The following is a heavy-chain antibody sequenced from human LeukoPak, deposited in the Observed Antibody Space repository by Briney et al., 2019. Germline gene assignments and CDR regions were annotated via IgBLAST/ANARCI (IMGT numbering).Heavy chain of an antibody. D-gene: IGHD3-22*01. V-gene: IGHV3-23*01. CDR1: GFTFSSYA. J-gene: IGHJ4*02. CDR2: ISGSGGST. Sequence: PGGSLRLSCAASGFTFSSYAMTWVRQAPGKGLEWVSVISGSGGSTYYADSVKGRFTISRDNAKNSLYLQMNSLRAEDTAVYYCARASYYYDSSGYWSQFDYWGQGTLVTVSS. CDR3: ARASYYYDSSGYWSQFDY.